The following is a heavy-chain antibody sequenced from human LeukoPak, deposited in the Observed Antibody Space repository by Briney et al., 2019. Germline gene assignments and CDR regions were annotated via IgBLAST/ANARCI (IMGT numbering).Heavy chain of an antibody. V-gene: IGHV3-53*04. Sequence: GGSLRLSCAASGFTFSAYAMSWVRQAPGKGLEWVSTIYNSGDAFYPDSVKGRFTISRHDAKNTLYLEMSSLRDEDTAVYYCARESSVSGWYIYWGHGTLVTVSS. CDR1: GFTFSAYA. D-gene: IGHD6-19*01. J-gene: IGHJ4*01. CDR2: IYNSGDA. CDR3: ARESSVSGWYIY.